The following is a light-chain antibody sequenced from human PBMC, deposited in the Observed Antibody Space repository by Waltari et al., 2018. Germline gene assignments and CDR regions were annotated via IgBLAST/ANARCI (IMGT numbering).Light chain of an antibody. CDR1: SPNIRGNF. J-gene: IGLJ3*02. CDR2: KNN. V-gene: IGLV1-47*01. Sequence: SVLTQPPSASGTPGQTVTIPCSRSSPNIRGNFFYLYQQLPGMAPQLLIYKNNQSPSGVPDRFSGSKSGTSASLAISGLRSDDEAEYYCAAWDDNLTGPLFGGGTKVTVL. CDR3: AAWDDNLTGPL.